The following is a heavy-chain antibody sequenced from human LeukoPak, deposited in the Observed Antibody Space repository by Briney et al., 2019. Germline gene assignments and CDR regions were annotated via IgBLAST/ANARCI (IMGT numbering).Heavy chain of an antibody. CDR3: ARETSSGWYDAFDI. D-gene: IGHD6-19*01. Sequence: GGSLRLSCAASGFTFSSYEMNWVRQAPGKGLEGVSYIGSSGSTIYYADSVKGRFTISRDNAKNSLYLQMNSLRAEDTAVYYCARETSSGWYDAFDIWGQGTMVTVSS. CDR2: IGSSGSTI. J-gene: IGHJ3*02. CDR1: GFTFSSYE. V-gene: IGHV3-48*03.